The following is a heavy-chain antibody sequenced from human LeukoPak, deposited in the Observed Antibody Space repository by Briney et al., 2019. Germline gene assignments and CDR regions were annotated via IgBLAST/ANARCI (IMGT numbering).Heavy chain of an antibody. J-gene: IGHJ4*02. Sequence: GGSLRLSCAASGFTVSSNYMSWVRQAPGKGLEWVSVIYSDGSTYYADSVKGRFTISRDNSKNTLYLQMNSLKAEDTAVYYCARDLDDSSGYYHDYWGQGTLVTVSS. V-gene: IGHV3-53*01. CDR3: ARDLDDSSGYYHDY. D-gene: IGHD3-22*01. CDR2: IYSDGST. CDR1: GFTVSSNY.